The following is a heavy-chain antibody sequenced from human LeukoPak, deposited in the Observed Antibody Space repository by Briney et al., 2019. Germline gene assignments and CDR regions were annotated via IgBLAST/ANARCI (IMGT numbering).Heavy chain of an antibody. J-gene: IGHJ4*02. Sequence: PSETLSLTCTVSGDSISSYYWSWIRQPPGKGLEWIGCSYYSGSTNYNPSLKSRVTISVDTSKNQFSLKLSSVTAADTAVYYCARDVDGGGNFDYWGQGTLVTVSS. CDR2: SYYSGST. CDR3: ARDVDGGGNFDY. D-gene: IGHD1-26*01. CDR1: GDSISSYY. V-gene: IGHV4-59*01.